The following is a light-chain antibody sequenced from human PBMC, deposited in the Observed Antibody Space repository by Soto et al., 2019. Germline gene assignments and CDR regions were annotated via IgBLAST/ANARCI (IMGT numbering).Light chain of an antibody. CDR2: EVT. J-gene: IGLJ2*01. CDR3: SSYAGSNHVI. CDR1: SSDVGSYNY. Sequence: QSALTQPPSASGSPGQSVTISCTGTSSDVGSYNYVCWYQQSPGKAPKLIIYEVTKRPSGVPDRFSGSKSGNTASLTVSGLQAEDEADYYCSSYAGSNHVIFGGGTQLTVL. V-gene: IGLV2-8*01.